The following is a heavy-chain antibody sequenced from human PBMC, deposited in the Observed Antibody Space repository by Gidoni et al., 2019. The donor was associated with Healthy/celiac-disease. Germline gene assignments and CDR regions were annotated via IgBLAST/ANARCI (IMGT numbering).Heavy chain of an antibody. CDR3: AKDLRGIAVARDYGMDV. CDR1: GFDVHHQS. V-gene: IGHV3-23*01. D-gene: IGHD6-19*01. J-gene: IGHJ6*02. CDR2: ISGSGGST. Sequence: EVQLLESGGGLVQPGGSLRLACSGSGFDVHHQSMRWVRQAPGKGLEWVSAISGSGGSTYYADAVKGRFTISRDNSKNTLYLQMNSLRAEDTAVYYCAKDLRGIAVARDYGMDVWGQGTTVTVSS.